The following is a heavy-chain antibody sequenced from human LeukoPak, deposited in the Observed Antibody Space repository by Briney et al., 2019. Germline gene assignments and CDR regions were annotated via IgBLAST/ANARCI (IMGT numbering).Heavy chain of an antibody. Sequence: GGSLRLSCAASGFTVSSNYMNWVRQAPGKGLEWVSVIYSGGNTYHADSVKGRFTISRDNSKNTLYLQMNSLRAEDTAVYYCAKDMKYDFWSGYLEGYYYYYYMDVWGKGTTVTVSS. CDR2: IYSGGNT. D-gene: IGHD3-3*01. J-gene: IGHJ6*03. CDR1: GFTVSSNY. CDR3: AKDMKYDFWSGYLEGYYYYYYMDV. V-gene: IGHV3-53*01.